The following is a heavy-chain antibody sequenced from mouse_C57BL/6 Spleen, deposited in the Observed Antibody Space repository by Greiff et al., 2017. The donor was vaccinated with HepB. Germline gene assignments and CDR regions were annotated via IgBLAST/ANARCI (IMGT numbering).Heavy chain of an antibody. CDR3: ARGGFITTVVATTTWYFDV. Sequence: EVKVEESGGGLVKPGGSLKLSCAASGFTFSSYAMSWVRQTPEKRLEWVATISDGGSYTYYPDNVKGRFTISRDNAKNNLYLQMSHLKSEDTAMYYCARGGFITTVVATTTWYFDVWGTGTTVTVSS. CDR2: ISDGGSYT. CDR1: GFTFSSYA. J-gene: IGHJ1*03. V-gene: IGHV5-4*03. D-gene: IGHD1-1*01.